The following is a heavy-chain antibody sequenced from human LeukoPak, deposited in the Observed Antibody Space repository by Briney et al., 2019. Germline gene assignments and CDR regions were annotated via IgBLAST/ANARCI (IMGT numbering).Heavy chain of an antibody. CDR2: ISSGSSAR. CDR3: ARMSGSRLPGY. D-gene: IGHD3-3*01. CDR1: GFTFSSHS. J-gene: IGHJ4*02. Sequence: GGSLRLSCAASGFTFSSHSMDWVRQTPGKGLEWVSYISSGSSARYYADSVKGRFTISRDDARNSLYLQMNSLRAEDTAVYYCARMSGSRLPGYWGQGTLVTVSS. V-gene: IGHV3-48*01.